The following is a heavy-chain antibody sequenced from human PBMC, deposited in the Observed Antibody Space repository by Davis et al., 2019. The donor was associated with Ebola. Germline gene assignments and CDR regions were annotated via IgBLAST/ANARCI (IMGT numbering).Heavy chain of an antibody. J-gene: IGHJ4*02. CDR1: GFTFSSYA. CDR2: ISSSSSYI. Sequence: GGSLRLSCAASGFTFSSYAMSWVRQAPGKGLEWVSSISSSSSYIYYADSVKGRFTISRDNAKNSLYLQMNSLRAEDTAVYYCAILPAALISLDYWGQGTLVTVSS. D-gene: IGHD2-2*01. V-gene: IGHV3-21*01. CDR3: AILPAALISLDY.